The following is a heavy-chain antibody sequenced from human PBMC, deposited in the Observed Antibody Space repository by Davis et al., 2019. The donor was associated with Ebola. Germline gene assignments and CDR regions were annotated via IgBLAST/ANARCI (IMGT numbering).Heavy chain of an antibody. V-gene: IGHV4-34*01. J-gene: IGHJ6*02. D-gene: IGHD2-2*01. CDR2: INHSGST. CDR3: ARGDYCSSTSCFLYYYYGMDV. CDR1: GGSFSGYY. Sequence: SETLSLTCAVYGGSFSGYYWSWIRQPPGKGLEWIGEINHSGSTNYNPSLKSRVTISVDTPKNQFSLKLSSVTAADTAVYYCARGDYCSSTSCFLYYYYGMDVWGQGTTVTVSS.